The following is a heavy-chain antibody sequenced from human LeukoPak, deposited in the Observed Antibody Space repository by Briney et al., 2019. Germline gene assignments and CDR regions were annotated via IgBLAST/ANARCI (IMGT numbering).Heavy chain of an antibody. CDR1: GGSISSSSYY. J-gene: IGHJ4*02. Sequence: SETLSLTCTVSGGSISSSSYYWGWIRQPPGQGLKWIGSIYYSGSTYYNPSLKSRATISVDYSRNQFSLGLSSVTAADTAVYYCARGIPGYFGTSGYYYEYWGQGTLVTVSS. V-gene: IGHV4-39*07. D-gene: IGHD3-22*01. CDR3: ARGIPGYFGTSGYYYEY. CDR2: IYYSGST.